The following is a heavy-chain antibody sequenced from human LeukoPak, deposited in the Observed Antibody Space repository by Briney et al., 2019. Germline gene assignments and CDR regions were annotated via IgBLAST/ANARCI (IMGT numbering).Heavy chain of an antibody. Sequence: QAGGSLRLSCAASGFNFNSYWMHWVRQAPGKGLVWVSCINGDGSSTRYADSVKGRFTISRDNAKNTLYLQVNSLRAEDTAVYYCARTPRLDYWGQGTLVTVSS. CDR2: INGDGSST. J-gene: IGHJ4*02. V-gene: IGHV3-74*01. CDR3: ARTPRLDY. CDR1: GFNFNSYW.